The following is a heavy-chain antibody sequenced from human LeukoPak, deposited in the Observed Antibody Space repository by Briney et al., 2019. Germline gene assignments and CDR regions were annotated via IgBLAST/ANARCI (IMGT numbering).Heavy chain of an antibody. CDR1: GYTFTSYG. D-gene: IGHD7-27*01. Sequence: WASVKVSCKASGYTFTSYGFNWVRQAPGQGLEWMGWINAGNGNTKYSQKFQGRVTITRDTSASTAYMELSSLRSEDTAVYYCAGLGSDYYYYGMDVWGQGTTVTVSS. CDR3: AGLGSDYYYYGMDV. CDR2: INAGNGNT. V-gene: IGHV1-3*01. J-gene: IGHJ6*02.